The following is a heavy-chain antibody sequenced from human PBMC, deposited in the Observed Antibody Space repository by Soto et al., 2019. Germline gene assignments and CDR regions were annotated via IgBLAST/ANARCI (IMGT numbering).Heavy chain of an antibody. CDR2: INPNSGGT. D-gene: IGHD6-13*01. CDR1: GYTFTGYY. CDR3: ARQISGIAAAGTLLGYYYYGMDV. V-gene: IGHV1-2*04. J-gene: IGHJ6*02. Sequence: ASVKVSCKASGYTFTGYYMHWVRQAPGQGLEWMGWINPNSGGTNYAQKFQGWVTMTRDTSISTVYMELSRLRSDDTAVYYCARQISGIAAAGTLLGYYYYGMDVWGQGTTVTVSS.